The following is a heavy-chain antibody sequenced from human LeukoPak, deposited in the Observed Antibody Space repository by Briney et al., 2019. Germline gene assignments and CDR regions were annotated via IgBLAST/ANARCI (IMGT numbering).Heavy chain of an antibody. V-gene: IGHV3-30*02. D-gene: IGHD6-13*01. CDR3: AKVRSSSWYGDPFDY. Sequence: GGSLRLSCAASGFTFSSYGMHWVRQAPGKGLEWVAFIRYDGSNKYYADSVKGRFTISRDNSKNTLYLQMNSLRGEDTAVFYCAKVRSSSWYGDPFDYWGQGTLVTVSS. J-gene: IGHJ4*02. CDR1: GFTFSSYG. CDR2: IRYDGSNK.